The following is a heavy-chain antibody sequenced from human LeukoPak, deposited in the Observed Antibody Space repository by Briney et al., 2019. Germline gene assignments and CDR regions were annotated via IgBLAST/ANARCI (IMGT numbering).Heavy chain of an antibody. Sequence: SETLSLTCAVYGGSLSGYYWCWIRQPPGKGLEWIGEINHSGSTNYNPSLKSRVTISVDTSKNQFSLKLSSVTAADTAVYYCARGPRFFDYWGQGTLVTVSS. D-gene: IGHD5-24*01. CDR2: INHSGST. CDR1: GGSLSGYY. CDR3: ARGPRFFDY. V-gene: IGHV4-34*01. J-gene: IGHJ4*02.